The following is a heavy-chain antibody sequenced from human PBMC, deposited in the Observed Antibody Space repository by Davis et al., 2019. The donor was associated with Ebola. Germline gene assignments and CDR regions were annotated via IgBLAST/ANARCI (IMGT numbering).Heavy chain of an antibody. D-gene: IGHD3-10*01. Sequence: SETLSLTCTVSGGSISDYYWSWIRQPPGKGLEWIGYIYYSWSTNYNPSLKSRVTISVDTSKNQFSLKLSSVTAADTAVYYCARGPREWGGWYFDLWGRGTLVTVSS. CDR3: ARGPREWGGWYFDL. CDR1: GGSISDYY. CDR2: IYYSWST. V-gene: IGHV4-59*01. J-gene: IGHJ2*01.